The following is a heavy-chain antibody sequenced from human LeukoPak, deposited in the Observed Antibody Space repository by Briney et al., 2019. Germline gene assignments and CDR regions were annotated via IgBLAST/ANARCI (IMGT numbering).Heavy chain of an antibody. J-gene: IGHJ3*02. Sequence: SETLSLTCTVSGGSISSYYWSWIRQPPGKGLEWIGYIYYSGSTNYNPSLKSRVTISVDTSKNQFSLKLSSVTAADTVVYYCARHYYDSSGYQTSYAFDIWGQGTMVTVSS. D-gene: IGHD3-22*01. CDR2: IYYSGST. CDR3: ARHYYDSSGYQTSYAFDI. CDR1: GGSISSYY. V-gene: IGHV4-59*08.